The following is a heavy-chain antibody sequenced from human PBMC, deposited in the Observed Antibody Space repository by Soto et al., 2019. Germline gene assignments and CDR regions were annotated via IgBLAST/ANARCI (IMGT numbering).Heavy chain of an antibody. CDR2: IYESGSI. D-gene: IGHD2-15*01. CDR3: AVGYCESSTCPREYFQQ. Sequence: PSETLSLTCAVSGYSISSGYYWGWIRQPPGKGLEWIGTIYESGSIFQNPSLKSRVTISVDTSKKHFSLKLRSVTAADTAVYYCAVGYCESSTCPREYFQQWGQGXLVTVYS. V-gene: IGHV4-38-2*01. CDR1: GYSISSGYY. J-gene: IGHJ1*01.